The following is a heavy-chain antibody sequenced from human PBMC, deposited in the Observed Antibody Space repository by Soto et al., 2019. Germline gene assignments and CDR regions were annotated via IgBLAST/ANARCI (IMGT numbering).Heavy chain of an antibody. V-gene: IGHV1-69*02. Sequence: QVQLVQSGAEVKRPGSSVKVSCKASGDTFAFHSINWVRQAPGLGLEWMGRINPILSMSNYAQRFQGRVTMTAEKSTITAYMVLSSLRSEDTAIYYCATSYGSGYRAFDYWGQGALGTGSS. CDR2: INPILSMS. CDR3: ATSYGSGYRAFDY. D-gene: IGHD3-10*01. CDR1: GDTFAFHS. J-gene: IGHJ4*02.